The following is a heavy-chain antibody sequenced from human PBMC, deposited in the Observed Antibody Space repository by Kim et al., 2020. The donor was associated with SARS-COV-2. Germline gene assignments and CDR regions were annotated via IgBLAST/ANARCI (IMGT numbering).Heavy chain of an antibody. V-gene: IGHV3-48*03. Sequence: GGSLRLSCEASGFTFFIYEMNWVRQTPGKGLECVSYISSSGETTDYPESVKGRFTISRDNAKNSLFLQMNNLRVDDSAVYYCVRRGAGTFHGQYYYMDV. J-gene: IGHJ6*03. CDR2: ISSSGETT. D-gene: IGHD3-16*01. CDR3: VRRGAGTFHGQYYYMDV. CDR1: GFTFFIYE.